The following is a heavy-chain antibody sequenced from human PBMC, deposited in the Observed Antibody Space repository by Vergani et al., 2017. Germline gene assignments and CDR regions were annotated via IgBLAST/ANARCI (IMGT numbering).Heavy chain of an antibody. V-gene: IGHV5-51*01. D-gene: IGHD3-10*01. Sequence: EVQLVQSGAEVKKPGESLKISCKGSGFSFSTYWIGWVRQMPGKGLEWMGLIFPGDSQIRSSPSFQGQVTISADKSISTAYLQWSRLKASDTAIYYCARQAYGSGDLSWFDPWGQGTLVTVSS. CDR3: ARQAYGSGDLSWFDP. J-gene: IGHJ5*02. CDR2: IFPGDSQI. CDR1: GFSFSTYW.